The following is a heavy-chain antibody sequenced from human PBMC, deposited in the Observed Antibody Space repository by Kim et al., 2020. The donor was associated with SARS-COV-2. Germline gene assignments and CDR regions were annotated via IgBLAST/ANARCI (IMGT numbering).Heavy chain of an antibody. J-gene: IGHJ6*02. Sequence: SVNGRFTISRDNSKNTLYLQMNSRRAEDTAVYYCAKDRYDFWSGYYGMDVWGQGTTVTVSS. D-gene: IGHD3-3*01. V-gene: IGHV3-33*06. CDR3: AKDRYDFWSGYYGMDV.